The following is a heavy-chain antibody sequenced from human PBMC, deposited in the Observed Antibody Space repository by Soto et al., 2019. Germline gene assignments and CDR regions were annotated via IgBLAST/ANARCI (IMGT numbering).Heavy chain of an antibody. CDR2: MNPNSGNT. D-gene: IGHD6-19*01. CDR3: AGLGPGIAVAGNRGYFQH. J-gene: IGHJ1*01. Sequence: ASVKVSCKASGYTFTSYDINWVRQATGQELEWMGWMNPNSGNTGYAQKFQGRVTMTRNTSISTAYMELSSPRSEDTAVYYCAGLGPGIAVAGNRGYFQHWGQGTLVTVSS. CDR1: GYTFTSYD. V-gene: IGHV1-8*01.